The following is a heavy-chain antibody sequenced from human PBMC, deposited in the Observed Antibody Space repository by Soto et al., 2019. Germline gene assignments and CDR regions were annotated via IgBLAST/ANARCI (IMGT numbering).Heavy chain of an antibody. CDR2: IIPILGIA. J-gene: IGHJ6*03. CDR1: GGTFSSYT. Sequence: QVQLVQSGAEVKKPGSTVKVSCKASGGTFSSYTISWVRQAPGQELEWMGRIIPILGIANYAQKFQGRVTITADKSTSTAYMELSSLRSEDTAVYYCAREGDDTDYYYYMDVWGKGTTVTVSS. V-gene: IGHV1-69*08. D-gene: IGHD3-16*01. CDR3: AREGDDTDYYYYMDV.